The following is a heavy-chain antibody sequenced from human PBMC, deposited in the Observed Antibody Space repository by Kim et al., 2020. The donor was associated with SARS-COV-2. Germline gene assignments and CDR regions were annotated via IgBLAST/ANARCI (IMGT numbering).Heavy chain of an antibody. CDR3: ARVKWWYTRAYAFDI. V-gene: IGHV4-34*01. D-gene: IGHD2-15*01. J-gene: IGHJ3*02. Sequence: SETLSLTCAVYGGSFSGYYWSWIRQPPGKGLEWIGEINHSGSTNYNPSLKSRVTISVDTSKNQFSLKLSSVTAADTAVYYCARVKWWYTRAYAFDIWGQGTMVTVSS. CDR2: INHSGST. CDR1: GGSFSGYY.